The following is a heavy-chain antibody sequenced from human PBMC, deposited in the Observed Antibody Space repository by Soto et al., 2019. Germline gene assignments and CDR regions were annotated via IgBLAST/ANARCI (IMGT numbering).Heavy chain of an antibody. CDR3: ARESGAATATLDYYYFYMDV. CDR1: GDSFNDYY. J-gene: IGHJ6*03. D-gene: IGHD6-25*01. Sequence: QVQLVQSGAEVRKPGASVTVSCRSSGDSFNDYYIHWVRQAPGQGFEWMGWINPNGGVTKYAQKCQGWVSMTRDTSIRTVYMQLSRLRSDDTAVYYCARESGAATATLDYYYFYMDVWGTGTTVTVSS. CDR2: INPNGGVT. V-gene: IGHV1-2*04.